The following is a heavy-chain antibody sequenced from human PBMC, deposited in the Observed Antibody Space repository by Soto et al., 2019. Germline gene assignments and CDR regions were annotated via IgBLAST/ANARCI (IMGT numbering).Heavy chain of an antibody. D-gene: IGHD2-8*01. V-gene: IGHV3-23*01. J-gene: IGHJ4*02. CDR2: ISGGGHNT. Sequence: PGGSLRLSCAASGFTFSSYAISWIRLSPWKGLEWVSVISGGGHNTYYTPSVKGRFTISRDDFKNTLYLQMNSLRTEDTAMYYCAKLRDFVVLPAGILDYWGPGTLVTVSS. CDR1: GFTFSSYA. CDR3: AKLRDFVVLPAGILDY.